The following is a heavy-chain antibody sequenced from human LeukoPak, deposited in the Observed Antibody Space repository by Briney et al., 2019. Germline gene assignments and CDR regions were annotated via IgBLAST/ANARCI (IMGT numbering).Heavy chain of an antibody. V-gene: IGHV1-69*04. Sequence: ASVKVSCKASGGTFSSYAISWVRQAPGQGLEWMGRIIPILGIANYAQKFQGRVTITADKSTSTAYMELSSLRSEDTAVYYCARSAVVVIAKNPYFDYWGQGTLVTVSS. D-gene: IGHD2-21*01. J-gene: IGHJ4*02. CDR3: ARSAVVVIAKNPYFDY. CDR2: IIPILGIA. CDR1: GGTFSSYA.